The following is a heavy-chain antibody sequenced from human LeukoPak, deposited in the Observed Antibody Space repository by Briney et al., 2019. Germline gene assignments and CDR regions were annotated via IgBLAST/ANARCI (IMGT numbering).Heavy chain of an antibody. CDR1: GGSISSGGYY. D-gene: IGHD3-10*01. Sequence: SQTLSLTCTVSGGSISSGGYYWIWIRQHPGKGLEWIGYIYYSGSTYYNPSLKSRVTISVDTSKNQFSLKLSSVTAADTAVYYCARGSYYYFDYWGQGTLVTVSS. CDR3: ARGSYYYFDY. J-gene: IGHJ4*02. V-gene: IGHV4-31*03. CDR2: IYYSGST.